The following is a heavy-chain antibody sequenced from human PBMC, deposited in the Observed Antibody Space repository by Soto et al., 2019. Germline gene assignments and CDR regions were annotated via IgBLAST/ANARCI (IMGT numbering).Heavy chain of an antibody. CDR1: GFTFRDSA. J-gene: IGHJ5*02. Sequence: EVQLLESGGGLVQPGRSLRLSCAASGFTFRDSAMHWVRQVPGKDLEWVSDISGKSDRLDYTDSAKGRFTISRDNAKSYRSLEMSSLRPEDTGLYYCARDAGRSSPNGFDNWGQGTRFTVST. CDR3: ARDAGRSSPNGFDN. D-gene: IGHD6-6*01. CDR2: ISGKSDRL. V-gene: IGHV3-9*01.